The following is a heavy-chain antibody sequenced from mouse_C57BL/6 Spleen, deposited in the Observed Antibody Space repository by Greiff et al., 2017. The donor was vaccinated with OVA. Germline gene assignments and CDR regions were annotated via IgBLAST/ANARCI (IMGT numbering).Heavy chain of an antibody. CDR1: GFNIKDYY. J-gene: IGHJ4*01. CDR3: TKDYGSSYGAMDY. CDR2: IDPEDGDT. V-gene: IGHV14-1*01. Sequence: VQLQQSGAELVRPGASVKLSCTASGFNIKDYYMHWVKQRPEQGLEWIGRIDPEDGDTEYAPKFQGKATMTADTSSNTAYLQLSSLTSEDTAVYYGTKDYGSSYGAMDYWGQGTSVTVSS. D-gene: IGHD1-1*01.